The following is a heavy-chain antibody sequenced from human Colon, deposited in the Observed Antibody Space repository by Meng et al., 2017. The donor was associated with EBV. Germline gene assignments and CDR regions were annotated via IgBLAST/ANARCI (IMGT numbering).Heavy chain of an antibody. D-gene: IGHD2-21*01. CDR2: IHHSGSA. CDR3: ASFDHIPRRNYFDY. J-gene: IGHJ4*02. CDR1: GGSMSSGNYY. Sequence: QVQLQESGPGLVEPSXXXXXTXXFSGGSMSSGNYYWSWIRQPPGKGLEWIGYIHHSGSAYYNPSLKSRVSISVDTSKNQFSLNLNSMTAADTAVYYCASFDHIPRRNYFDYWGQGTLVTVSS. V-gene: IGHV4-30-4*01.